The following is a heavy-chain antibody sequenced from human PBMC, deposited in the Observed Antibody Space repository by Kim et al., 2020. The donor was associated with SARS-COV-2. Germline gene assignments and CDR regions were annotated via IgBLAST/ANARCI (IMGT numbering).Heavy chain of an antibody. Sequence: GGSLRLSCAASGFTFSSYSMNWVRQAPGKGLEWVSSISSSSSYIYYADSVKGRFTISRDNAKNSLYLQMNSLRAEDTAVYYCARVAGVSGYCSGGSCDGDDYFDFWGQGTLVTVSS. CDR3: ARVAGVSGYCSGGSCDGDDYFDF. D-gene: IGHD2-15*01. V-gene: IGHV3-21*01. CDR2: ISSSSSYI. J-gene: IGHJ4*02. CDR1: GFTFSSYS.